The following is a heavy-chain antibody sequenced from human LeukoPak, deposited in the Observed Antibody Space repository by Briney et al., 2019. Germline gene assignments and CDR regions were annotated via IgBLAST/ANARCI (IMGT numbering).Heavy chain of an antibody. J-gene: IGHJ4*02. D-gene: IGHD3-10*01. CDR1: GDSVSSDSAA. CDR3: ARITASGSHDY. Sequence: SQTLSLTCIISGDSVSSDSAAWNWTRQSPSRGLEWLGRTYYRSKWYNDYAVSVKSRVTVNPDTSRNQFSLHLNSVTPEDTAVYYCARITASGSHDYWGQGTLVTVSS. CDR2: TYYRSKWYN. V-gene: IGHV6-1*01.